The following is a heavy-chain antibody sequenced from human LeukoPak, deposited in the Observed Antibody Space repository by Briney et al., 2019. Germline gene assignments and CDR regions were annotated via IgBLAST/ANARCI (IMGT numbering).Heavy chain of an antibody. CDR3: ARSGEVATKDKYYFDY. J-gene: IGHJ4*02. V-gene: IGHV4-34*01. D-gene: IGHD5-12*01. CDR1: GGSFSGYY. CDR2: INHSGST. Sequence: SETLSLTCAVYGGSFSGYYWSWIRQPPGKGLEWIGEINHSGSTNYNPSLKSRVTISVDTSKNQFSLKLSSVTAADTAVYYCARSGEVATKDKYYFDYWGQGTLVTVSS.